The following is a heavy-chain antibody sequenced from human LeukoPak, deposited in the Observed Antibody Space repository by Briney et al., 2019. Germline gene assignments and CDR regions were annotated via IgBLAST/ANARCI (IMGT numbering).Heavy chain of an antibody. V-gene: IGHV4-4*07. Sequence: PSETLSLTCTVSGGSISDYYWSCIRQPAGKGVEWMGRIYTSGSTNYNPSPKSRVTMSVATSKNQFSLKLSSVTAADTAVYYCARDRHGMSVSDYFDYWGQGTLVTVSS. D-gene: IGHD6-19*01. CDR2: IYTSGST. CDR1: GGSISDYY. J-gene: IGHJ4*02. CDR3: ARDRHGMSVSDYFDY.